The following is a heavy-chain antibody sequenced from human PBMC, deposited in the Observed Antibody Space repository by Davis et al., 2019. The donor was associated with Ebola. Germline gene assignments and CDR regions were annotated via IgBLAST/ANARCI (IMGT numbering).Heavy chain of an antibody. V-gene: IGHV4-59*04. CDR2: IYYSGST. J-gene: IGHJ4*02. Sequence: SETLSLTCSVSGGSISTYYWSWIRQPPGKGLEWIGYIYYSGSTYYNPSLKSRVTMSADRPKNQFSLNLSSVTAADTALYYCARVDGGDFDYWGQGTLVTVSA. CDR1: GGSISTYY. CDR3: ARVDGGDFDY. D-gene: IGHD4-23*01.